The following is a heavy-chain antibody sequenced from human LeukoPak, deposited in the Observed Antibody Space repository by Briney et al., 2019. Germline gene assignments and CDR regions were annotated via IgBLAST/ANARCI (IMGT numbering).Heavy chain of an antibody. Sequence: GGSLRLSCAASGFTFSSYGMHWVRQAPGKGLEWVAFIRYDGSNKSYSDSVRGRFTISRDNSKNTLYLQMNSLRVEDAAVYYCAPRVVVIAAPFDYWRQGTLVTVSS. J-gene: IGHJ4*02. CDR3: APRVVVIAAPFDY. V-gene: IGHV3-30*02. D-gene: IGHD2-21*01. CDR1: GFTFSSYG. CDR2: IRYDGSNK.